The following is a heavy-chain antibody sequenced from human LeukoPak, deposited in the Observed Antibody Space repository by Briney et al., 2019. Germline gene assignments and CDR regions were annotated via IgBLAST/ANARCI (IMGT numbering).Heavy chain of an antibody. CDR1: GGTFSSYA. CDR2: IIPIFGTA. J-gene: IGHJ4*02. D-gene: IGHD5-18*01. CDR3: ARERDVDTAMVFDY. V-gene: IGHV1-69*06. Sequence: GASVKVSCKASGGTFSSYAISWVRQAPGQGLEWMGGIIPIFGTANYAQKFQGRVTITADKSTSTAYMELSSLRSEDMAVYYCARERDVDTAMVFDYWGQGTLVTVSS.